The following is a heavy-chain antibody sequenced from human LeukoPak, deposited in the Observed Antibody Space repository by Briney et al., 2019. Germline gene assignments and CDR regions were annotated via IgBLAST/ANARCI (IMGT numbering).Heavy chain of an antibody. Sequence: GESLKISCKGSGYSFTSYWIGWVRQMPGKGLEWMAIIYPGDSDTRFGPSCQGQVTISADKSISTAYLQWSSLKASDTAMYYCARSPLNIDTGMDPDYYFDYWGQGTLVTVSS. CDR1: GYSFTSYW. CDR3: ARSPLNIDTGMDPDYYFDY. V-gene: IGHV5-51*01. J-gene: IGHJ4*02. D-gene: IGHD5-18*01. CDR2: IYPGDSDT.